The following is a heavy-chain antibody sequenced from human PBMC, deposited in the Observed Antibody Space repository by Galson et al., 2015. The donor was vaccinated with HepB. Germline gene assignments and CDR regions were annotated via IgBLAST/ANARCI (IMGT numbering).Heavy chain of an antibody. J-gene: IGHJ4*02. Sequence: SLRLSCAGSGLIFSNYAMSWVRQAPGKGLEWVSAISGSGGNTYYADSVKGRFTISRDNSKNTLYLQMNSLRVEDTAAYYCAKSLRQWLVPRYFDYWGQGTLVTVS. D-gene: IGHD6-19*01. CDR3: AKSLRQWLVPRYFDY. CDR2: ISGSGGNT. V-gene: IGHV3-23*01. CDR1: GLIFSNYA.